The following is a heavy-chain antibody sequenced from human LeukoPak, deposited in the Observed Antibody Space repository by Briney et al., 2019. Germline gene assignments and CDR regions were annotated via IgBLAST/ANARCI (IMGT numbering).Heavy chain of an antibody. V-gene: IGHV3-21*06. Sequence: GGSLRLSCEASGFTFSHFSMNWVRQAPGKGLEWVSSISSSSSDIYYADSVKGRFTISRDNIKNSLYLQMNLQGAEDTAVCYCARVPGGMEWSDFDYWGQGTLVTVPS. CDR3: ARVPGGMEWSDFDY. J-gene: IGHJ4*02. D-gene: IGHD3-3*01. CDR1: GFTFSHFS. CDR2: ISSSSSDI.